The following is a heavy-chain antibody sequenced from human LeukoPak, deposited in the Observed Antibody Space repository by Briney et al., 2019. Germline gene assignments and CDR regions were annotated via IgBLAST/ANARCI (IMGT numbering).Heavy chain of an antibody. V-gene: IGHV3-23*01. D-gene: IGHD2-2*03. CDR1: GFTFSTFG. CDR2: ISGSGGST. J-gene: IGHJ4*02. Sequence: GVSLRLSCAASGFTFSTFGMSWVRHAPGKGLEWVSAISGSGGSTYYADSVKGRFTISRDNSKNTLYLQMNSLRAEDTAVYYCAKDVMDIVVVPSVLIDYWGQGTLVTVSS. CDR3: AKDVMDIVVVPSVLIDY.